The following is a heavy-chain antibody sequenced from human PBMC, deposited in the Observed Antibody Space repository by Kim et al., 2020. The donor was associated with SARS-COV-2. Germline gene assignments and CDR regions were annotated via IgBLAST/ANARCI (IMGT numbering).Heavy chain of an antibody. CDR3: ARGGGYRNGWAFDY. J-gene: IGHJ4*02. D-gene: IGHD6-19*01. Sequence: SVKSRITIYADTSKNQLTVQLNSVTPEDTAIYYCARGGGYRNGWAFDYWGQGTLVSVSS. V-gene: IGHV6-1*01.